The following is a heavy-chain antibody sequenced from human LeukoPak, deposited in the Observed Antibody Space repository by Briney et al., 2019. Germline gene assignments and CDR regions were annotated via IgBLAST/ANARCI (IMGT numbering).Heavy chain of an antibody. Sequence: PGRSLRLSCAASGFTFSSYGMHWVRQAPGKGLEWVAVIWYDGSNKYYADSVKGRFTISRDNSKNTLYLQMNSLRAEDTAVYYCARDPPHYYYYGMDVWGQGTTVTVSS. CDR2: IWYDGSNK. CDR1: GFTFSSYG. J-gene: IGHJ6*02. CDR3: ARDPPHYYYYGMDV. V-gene: IGHV3-33*01.